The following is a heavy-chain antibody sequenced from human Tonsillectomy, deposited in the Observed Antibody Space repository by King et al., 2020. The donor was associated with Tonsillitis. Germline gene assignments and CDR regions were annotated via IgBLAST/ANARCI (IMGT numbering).Heavy chain of an antibody. CDR1: GFTFSSYW. Sequence: VQLVESGGGLVQPGGSLRLSCAASGFTFSSYWMHWVRQAPGKGLVWVSRINSDGSSTSYADSVKGRFTISRDNAKNTLYLHMNSLRAEDTAVYYCARGADWGSSYYWYFDLWGRGTLVTVSS. J-gene: IGHJ2*01. CDR2: INSDGSST. V-gene: IGHV3-74*01. D-gene: IGHD7-27*01. CDR3: ARGADWGSSYYWYFDL.